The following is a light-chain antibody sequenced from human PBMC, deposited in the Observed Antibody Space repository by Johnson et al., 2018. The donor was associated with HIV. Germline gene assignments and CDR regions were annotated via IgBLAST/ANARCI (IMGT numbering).Light chain of an antibody. J-gene: IGLJ1*01. Sequence: QSVLTQPPSVSAAPGQKVTISCFGSDSNIGNNYVSWYQQLPGTAPKLLIYDNDQRPSGIPDRFPGSKSGTSATLALTGLQTGDEAAYYCGTWDSSLSAPGYVFGTGTKVTVL. CDR1: DSNIGNNY. CDR2: DND. CDR3: GTWDSSLSAPGYV. V-gene: IGLV1-51*01.